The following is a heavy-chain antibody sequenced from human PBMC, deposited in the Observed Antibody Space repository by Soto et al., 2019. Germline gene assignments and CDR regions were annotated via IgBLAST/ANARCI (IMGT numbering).Heavy chain of an antibody. CDR1: GYSFANYW. D-gene: IGHD1-26*01. V-gene: IGHV5-51*01. Sequence: PGESLKISCKASGYSFANYWIGWVCQKPGKGLEWMGVIYPGDSETTYSPSFEGQVIISVDRSRGTAFLEWSSLKASDTAMYYCARAGATTYTVVYDFWDQGTQVIVAS. J-gene: IGHJ4*02. CDR3: ARAGATTYTVVYDF. CDR2: IYPGDSET.